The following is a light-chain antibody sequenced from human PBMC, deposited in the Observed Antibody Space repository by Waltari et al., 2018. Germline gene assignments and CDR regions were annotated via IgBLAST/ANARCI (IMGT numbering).Light chain of an antibody. CDR2: GAS. CDR1: QGPFSGY. V-gene: IGKV3-20*01. Sequence: VLTQSPGTLSLSPGERASLSCRASQGPFSGYLAWYQHKPGQAPRLLISGASTRATGSPDRFSGSASGTDHTLTISRLEPEDFAVYYCQQYITSPQPLWEFGQGTKVEMK. J-gene: IGKJ1*01. CDR3: QQYITSPQPLWE.